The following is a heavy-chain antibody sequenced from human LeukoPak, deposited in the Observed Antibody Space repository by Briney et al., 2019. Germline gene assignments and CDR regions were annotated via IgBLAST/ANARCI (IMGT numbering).Heavy chain of an antibody. Sequence: ASVKVSCKASGYTFTGYYMHWVRQAPGQGLEWMGWINPNSGGTNYAQKFQGRVTMTRDTSISTAYMELSRLRSDDTAVYYCARVPPGTAAAGPYNWFDPWGQGTLVTVSS. CDR1: GYTFTGYY. CDR2: INPNSGGT. D-gene: IGHD6-13*01. CDR3: ARVPPGTAAAGPYNWFDP. V-gene: IGHV1-2*02. J-gene: IGHJ5*02.